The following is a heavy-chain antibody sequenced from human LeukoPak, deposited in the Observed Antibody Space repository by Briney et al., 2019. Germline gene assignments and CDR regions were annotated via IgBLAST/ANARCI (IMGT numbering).Heavy chain of an antibody. CDR1: GYTFTSYG. J-gene: IGHJ5*02. Sequence: ASVKVSCKASGYTFTSYGISWVRQAPGQALEWMGWISAYNGNTNYAQKLQGRVTMTTDTSTSTAYMELRSLRSDDTAVYYCARWQSLKFEQWLVQDWFDPWGQGTLVTVSS. CDR3: ARWQSLKFEQWLVQDWFDP. D-gene: IGHD6-19*01. CDR2: ISAYNGNT. V-gene: IGHV1-18*04.